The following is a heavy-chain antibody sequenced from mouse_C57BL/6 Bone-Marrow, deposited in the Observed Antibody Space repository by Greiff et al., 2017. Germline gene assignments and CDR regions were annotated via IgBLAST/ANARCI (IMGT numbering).Heavy chain of an antibody. CDR2: IYPGSGST. Sequence: QVQLQQPGAELVKPGASVKMSCKASGYTFTSYWITWVKQRPGQGLEWIGDIYPGSGSTNYNEKFQSKATLTVDPSSSTAYMQLSSLTSEDSAVYYCARGSYYGNLRGFAYWGQGTLVTVSA. D-gene: IGHD2-1*01. CDR3: ARGSYYGNLRGFAY. CDR1: GYTFTSYW. J-gene: IGHJ3*01. V-gene: IGHV1-55*01.